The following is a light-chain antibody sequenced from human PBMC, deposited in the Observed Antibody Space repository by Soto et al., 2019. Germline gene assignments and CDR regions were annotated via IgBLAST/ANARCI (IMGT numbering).Light chain of an antibody. Sequence: EIVMTQSPATRSVSPGETATLSCRASQSVSSSLAWYQQKPGQAPRLLISDASTRAAGLPARFSGSGSGTEFTLTISSLQSEDFAVYFCQQSNNWPKTFGQGTKVEMK. CDR1: QSVSSS. CDR3: QQSNNWPKT. V-gene: IGKV3-15*01. J-gene: IGKJ1*01. CDR2: DAS.